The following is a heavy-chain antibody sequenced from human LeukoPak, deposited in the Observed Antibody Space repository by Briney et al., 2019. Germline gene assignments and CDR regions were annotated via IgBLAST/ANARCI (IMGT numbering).Heavy chain of an antibody. CDR3: ARDREGFGESYFDY. CDR1: GFTFSSYG. D-gene: IGHD3-10*01. J-gene: IGHJ4*02. V-gene: IGHV3-30*02. Sequence: PGGSLRLSCAASGFTFSSYGMHWVRQAPGKGLEWVAFIRYDGSNKYYADSVKGRFTISRDNAKNSLYLQMNSLRAEDTAMYYCARDREGFGESYFDYWGQGTLVTVSS. CDR2: IRYDGSNK.